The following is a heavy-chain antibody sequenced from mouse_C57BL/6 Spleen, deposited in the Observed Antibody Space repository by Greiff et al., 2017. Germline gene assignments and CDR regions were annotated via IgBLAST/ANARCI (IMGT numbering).Heavy chain of an antibody. Sequence: VQLQQSGAELVKPGASVKLSCKASGYTFTEYSIHWVKQRPGQGLEWIGWFYPGSGSIKYNEKFKDKATLTADKSSSTAYMQLSSLTSEDAAVYFCARDGGGYCGSEFAYWGQGTLVTVSA. CDR3: ARDGGGYCGSEFAY. J-gene: IGHJ3*01. V-gene: IGHV1-62-2*01. D-gene: IGHD2-3*01. CDR1: GYTFTEYS. CDR2: FYPGSGSI.